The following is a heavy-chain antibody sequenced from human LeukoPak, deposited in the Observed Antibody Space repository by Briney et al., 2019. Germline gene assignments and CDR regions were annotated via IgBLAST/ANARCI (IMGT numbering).Heavy chain of an antibody. D-gene: IGHD6-13*01. CDR1: GFTFSSYS. J-gene: IGHJ6*02. Sequence: GGSLRLSCAASGFTFSSYSMSWVRQAPGKGLEWVSSISSSGSYIYYADSVKGRFTISRDNAKNSLYLQMNSLRAEDTAVYYSARGGESSSWSPSYYYYYGMDVWGQGTTVTVSS. V-gene: IGHV3-21*01. CDR3: ARGGESSSWSPSYYYYYGMDV. CDR2: ISSSGSYI.